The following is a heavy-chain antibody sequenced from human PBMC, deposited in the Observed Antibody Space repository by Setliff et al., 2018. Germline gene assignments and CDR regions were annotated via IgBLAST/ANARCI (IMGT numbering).Heavy chain of an antibody. CDR1: GGSIGSSSYY. J-gene: IGHJ4*02. D-gene: IGHD3-3*01. CDR3: ARDRITIFGVVIPFDY. V-gene: IGHV4-39*07. Sequence: KTSETLSLTCTVSGGSIGSSSYYWGWIRQPPGRGLEWIGIIYYSGSTYYNPSLKSRVTISVDTSKNQFSLKLSSVTAADTAVYYCARDRITIFGVVIPFDYWGQGTLVNVSS. CDR2: IYYSGST.